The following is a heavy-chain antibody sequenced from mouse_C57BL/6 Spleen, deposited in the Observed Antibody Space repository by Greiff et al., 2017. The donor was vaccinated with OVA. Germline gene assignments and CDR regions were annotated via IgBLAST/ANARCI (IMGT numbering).Heavy chain of an antibody. J-gene: IGHJ3*01. V-gene: IGHV1-53*01. CDR1: GYTFTSYW. CDR2: INPSNGGT. CDR3: ARGGYYYGSPAWFAY. D-gene: IGHD1-1*01. Sequence: QVQLQQPGTELVKPGASVKLSCKASGYTFTSYWMHWVKQRPGQGLEWIGNINPSNGGTKYNEKFKSKATLTVDKSSSTAYMQLSSLTSEDSAVYYCARGGYYYGSPAWFAYWGQGTLVTVSA.